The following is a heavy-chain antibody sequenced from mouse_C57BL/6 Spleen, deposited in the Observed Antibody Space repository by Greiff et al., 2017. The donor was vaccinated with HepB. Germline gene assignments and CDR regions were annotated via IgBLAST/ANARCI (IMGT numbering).Heavy chain of an antibody. Sequence: VQLQQSGPELVKPGASVKISCKASGYSFPGYYMNWVKQSPEKSLEWIGEINPSTGGTTYNQKFKAKATLTVDKASSTAYMQLKSLTSEDSAVYYCARRKGGSSYVRWYFDVWGTGTTVTVSS. CDR3: ARRKGGSSYVRWYFDV. J-gene: IGHJ1*03. V-gene: IGHV1-42*01. D-gene: IGHD1-1*01. CDR1: GYSFPGYY. CDR2: INPSTGGT.